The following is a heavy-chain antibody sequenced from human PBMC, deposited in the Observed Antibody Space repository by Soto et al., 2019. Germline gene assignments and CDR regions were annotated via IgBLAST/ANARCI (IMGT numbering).Heavy chain of an antibody. J-gene: IGHJ6*03. D-gene: IGHD3-16*01. V-gene: IGHV4-59*08. Sequence: QVQLQESGPGLVKPSETLSLSCSVSGGSISGHYWSWVRQTPGKGLEWIGYMYYSGSTNYNPSLKSRVTISVDTAKNHFSLRLTSVTAADTAVYYCSRVPYYDLIWNYYYMDVWCKGTTVTVSS. CDR2: MYYSGST. CDR3: SRVPYYDLIWNYYYMDV. CDR1: GGSISGHY.